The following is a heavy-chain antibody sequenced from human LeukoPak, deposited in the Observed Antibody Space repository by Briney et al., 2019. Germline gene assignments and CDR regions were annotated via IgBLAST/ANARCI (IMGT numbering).Heavy chain of an antibody. CDR3: AVLSSGWPYYFGY. CDR2: IYYSGST. V-gene: IGHV4-61*01. Sequence: SETLSLTCTVSGGSVSSGRYYWSWIRQPPGKGLEWIGYIYYSGSTNYNPSLKSRVTISVDTSKNQFSLKLSSATAADTAVYYCAVLSSGWPYYFGYWGQGTLVTVSS. J-gene: IGHJ4*02. CDR1: GGSVSSGRYY. D-gene: IGHD6-19*01.